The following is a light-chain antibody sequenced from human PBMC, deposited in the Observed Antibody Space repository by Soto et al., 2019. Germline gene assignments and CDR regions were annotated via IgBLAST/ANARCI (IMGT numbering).Light chain of an antibody. J-gene: IGLJ1*01. V-gene: IGLV2-14*01. CDR3: SSYTSSSTLEV. CDR2: DVS. CDR1: SSDVGGYNY. Sequence: QSVLTQPASVSGSPGQSITISCTGTSSDVGGYNYVSWYQQHPGKAPKLMIYDVSNRPSGVSNRFSCSKSGNTASLTISGLQAEDEADYYCSSYTSSSTLEVFGTGTKVTVL.